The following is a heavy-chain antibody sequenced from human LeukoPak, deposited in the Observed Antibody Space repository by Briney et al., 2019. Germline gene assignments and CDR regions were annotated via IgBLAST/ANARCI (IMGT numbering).Heavy chain of an antibody. J-gene: IGHJ4*02. D-gene: IGHD1-7*01. CDR1: GFTVSNAW. V-gene: IGHV3-15*01. Sequence: GGSLRLSCAASGFTVSNAWMSWVRQAPGKGLEWVGRIKSKTDGGTTDYAAPVKGRFTISRDDSKNMLYLQMNSLETEDTAVYYCTTLTRITGTTKALRDYWGQGTLVTVSS. CDR3: TTLTRITGTTKALRDY. CDR2: IKSKTDGGTT.